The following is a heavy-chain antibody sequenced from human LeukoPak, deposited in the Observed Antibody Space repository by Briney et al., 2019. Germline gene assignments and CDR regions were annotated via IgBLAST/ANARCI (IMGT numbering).Heavy chain of an antibody. CDR2: ISAYNGNT. V-gene: IGHV1-18*04. CDR3: ARGPARAILWFGALDWYFDL. CDR1: GYTFTGYY. Sequence: ASVKVSCKASGYTFTGYYVHWVRQAPGQGLEWMGWISAYNGNTNYAQKLQGRVTMTTDTSTSTAYMELRSLRSDDTAVYYCARGPARAILWFGALDWYFDLWGRGTLVTVSS. D-gene: IGHD3-10*01. J-gene: IGHJ2*01.